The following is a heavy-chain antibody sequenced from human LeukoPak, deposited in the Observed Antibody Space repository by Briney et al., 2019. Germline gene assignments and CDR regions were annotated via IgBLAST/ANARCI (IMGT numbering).Heavy chain of an antibody. J-gene: IGHJ4*02. Sequence: GGSLRLSCAASGFTVSSNYMSWVRQAPGKGLEWVSSISSDSSYIYYIDSVKGRFTISRDNAKNSLYLQMNSLRAEDTAVYYCARDYKRFSDYWGQGSLVTVSS. V-gene: IGHV3-21*06. CDR3: ARDYKRFSDY. CDR2: ISSDSSYI. CDR1: GFTVSSNY. D-gene: IGHD5-24*01.